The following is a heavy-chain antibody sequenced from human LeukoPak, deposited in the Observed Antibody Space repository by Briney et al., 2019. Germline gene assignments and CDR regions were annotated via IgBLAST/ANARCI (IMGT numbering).Heavy chain of an antibody. J-gene: IGHJ4*02. CDR2: IKQDGSEK. D-gene: IGHD2-2*01. CDR3: ARLSLDIEVVPTY. CDR1: GFTFSSYW. V-gene: IGHV3-7*01. Sequence: GGSLRLSCAASGFTFSSYWMSWVRQAPGKGLEWVANIKQDGSEKHYVDSVKGRFTISRDNAKNSLYLQMNSLRAEDTAVYYCARLSLDIEVVPTYWGQGTLVTVSS.